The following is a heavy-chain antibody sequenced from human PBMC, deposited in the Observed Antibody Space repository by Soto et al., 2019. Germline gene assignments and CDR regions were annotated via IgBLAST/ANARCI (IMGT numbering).Heavy chain of an antibody. CDR2: ISSSGSTI. D-gene: IGHD3-10*01. CDR1: GFTFSDYY. J-gene: IGHJ6*03. V-gene: IGHV3-11*01. Sequence: GGSLRLSCAASGFTFSDYYMSWIRQVPGKGLEWVSYISSSGSTIYYADSVKGRFTISRDNAKNSLYLQMNSLRAEDTAVYYCASQVWFGNYYYYYMDVWGKGTTVTVSS. CDR3: ASQVWFGNYYYYYMDV.